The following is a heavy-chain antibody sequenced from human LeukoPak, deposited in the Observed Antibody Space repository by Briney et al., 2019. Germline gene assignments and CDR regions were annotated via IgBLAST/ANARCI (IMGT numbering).Heavy chain of an antibody. J-gene: IGHJ5*02. CDR1: GGSIRSGSYY. CDR3: ARAPALGGGACWFDP. D-gene: IGHD2-21*02. CDR2: FHTSGTT. V-gene: IGHV4-61*02. Sequence: PSQTLSLTCTVSGGSIRSGSYYWSWIRQPAGKGLEWIGRFHTSGTTNYNPSLKSRVTMSVDTSNNPFSLKLSSVTATDTAVYYCARAPALGGGACWFDPWGQGTLVTVSS.